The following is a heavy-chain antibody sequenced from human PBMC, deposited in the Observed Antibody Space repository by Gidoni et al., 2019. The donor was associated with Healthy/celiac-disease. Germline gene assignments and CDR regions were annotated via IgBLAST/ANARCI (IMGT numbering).Heavy chain of an antibody. D-gene: IGHD3-3*01. Sequence: QVQLVESGGGVVQPGRSLRLSCAASGFTFSSYGMHWVRQAPGKGLEWVAVISYDGSNKYYADSVKGRFTISRDNSKNTLYLQMNSLRAEDTAVYYCAKDLVIFGGDYYYGMDVWGQGTTVTVSS. CDR3: AKDLVIFGGDYYYGMDV. CDR2: ISYDGSNK. V-gene: IGHV3-30*18. J-gene: IGHJ6*02. CDR1: GFTFSSYG.